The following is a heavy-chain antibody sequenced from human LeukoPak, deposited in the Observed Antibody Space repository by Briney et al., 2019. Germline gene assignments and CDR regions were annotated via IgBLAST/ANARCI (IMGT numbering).Heavy chain of an antibody. J-gene: IGHJ4*02. CDR3: ARVWGSSGYYRRSYGCYFDY. CDR2: ISSSSSTI. Sequence: GGSLRLSCAASGFTFSSYSMNWVRQAPGKGLEWVSYISSSSSTIYYADSVKGRFTISRDNAKNSLYLQMNSLRAEDTAVYYCARVWGSSGYYRRSYGCYFDYWGQGTLVIVSS. CDR1: GFTFSSYS. D-gene: IGHD3-22*01. V-gene: IGHV3-48*01.